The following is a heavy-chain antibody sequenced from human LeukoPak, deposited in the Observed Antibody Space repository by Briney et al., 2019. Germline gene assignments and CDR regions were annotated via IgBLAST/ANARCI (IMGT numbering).Heavy chain of an antibody. V-gene: IGHV1-69*05. CDR1: GGTFSSYA. Sequence: SVKVSCKASGGTFSSYAISWVRQAPGQGLEWMGGIIPIFGTANYARKFQGRVTITTDESTSTAYMELSSLRSEDTAVYYCARATTVTTVGGEDYWGQGTLVTVSS. J-gene: IGHJ4*02. D-gene: IGHD4-17*01. CDR2: IIPIFGTA. CDR3: ARATTVTTVGGEDY.